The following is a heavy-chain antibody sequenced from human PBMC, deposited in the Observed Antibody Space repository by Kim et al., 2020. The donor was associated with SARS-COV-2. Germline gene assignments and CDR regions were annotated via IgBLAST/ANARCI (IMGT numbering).Heavy chain of an antibody. Sequence: DRFTISRDDSKNTAYLQMNSLKTEDTAVYYCTICRADTAMVQYYYYGMDVWGQGTTVTVSS. CDR3: TICRADTAMVQYYYYGMDV. D-gene: IGHD5-18*01. V-gene: IGHV3-73*01. J-gene: IGHJ6*02.